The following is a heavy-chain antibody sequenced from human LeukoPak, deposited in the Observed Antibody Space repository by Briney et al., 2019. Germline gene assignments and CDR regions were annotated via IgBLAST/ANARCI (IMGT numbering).Heavy chain of an antibody. D-gene: IGHD5-24*01. V-gene: IGHV3-21*01. CDR1: GFTFSTHN. J-gene: IGHJ4*02. Sequence: GGSLRLSCAASGFTFSTHNMNWVRQAPGKGLEWVSSISSSSSYIYYADSVKGRFTISRDNAKNSLYLQMTSLRAEDTAVYYCARSRDGFNYWGQGTLVTVSS. CDR2: ISSSSSYI. CDR3: ARSRDGFNY.